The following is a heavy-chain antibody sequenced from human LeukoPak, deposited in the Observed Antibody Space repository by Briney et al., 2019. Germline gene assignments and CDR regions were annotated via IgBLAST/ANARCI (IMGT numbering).Heavy chain of an antibody. Sequence: GGSLRLSCAAPGFTFSSYEMNWVRQAPGKGLEWVSYISSSGSTIYYADTVKGRFTISRDNAKNSLYLQMNSLRAEDTAVYYCARDNKEMGYLDAFDIWGQGTMVTVSS. V-gene: IGHV3-48*03. CDR1: GFTFSSYE. J-gene: IGHJ3*02. CDR3: ARDNKEMGYLDAFDI. CDR2: ISSSGSTI. D-gene: IGHD5-24*01.